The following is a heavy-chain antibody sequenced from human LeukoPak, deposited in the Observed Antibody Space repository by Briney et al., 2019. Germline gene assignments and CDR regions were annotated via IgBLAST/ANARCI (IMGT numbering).Heavy chain of an antibody. CDR2: VYYTGST. V-gene: IGHV4-30-4*01. CDR3: ARGPNYVWGSYRYFDY. CDR1: GASISTGDYY. Sequence: MTSETLSLTCAVSGASISTGDYYWSWIRQSPGKGLEWIGYVYYTGSTSYNPSLKSRLTISVDTSKNQFSLKLRSVTAADTAVYYCARGPNYVWGSYRYFDYWGQGTLVTVSS. J-gene: IGHJ4*02. D-gene: IGHD3-16*02.